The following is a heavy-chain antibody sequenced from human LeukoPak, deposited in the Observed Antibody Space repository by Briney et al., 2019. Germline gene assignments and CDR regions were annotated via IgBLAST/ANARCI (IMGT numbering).Heavy chain of an antibody. CDR3: ARAPPSSSYQFDY. D-gene: IGHD3-16*02. Sequence: ASVKVSCKASGYTFTSYDINLVRQATGQGLEWMGWMNPNSGNTGYAQKFQGRVTMTRNTSISTAYMELSSLRSEDTAVYYCARAPPSSSYQFDYWGQGTLVTVSS. CDR2: MNPNSGNT. J-gene: IGHJ4*02. V-gene: IGHV1-8*01. CDR1: GYTFTSYD.